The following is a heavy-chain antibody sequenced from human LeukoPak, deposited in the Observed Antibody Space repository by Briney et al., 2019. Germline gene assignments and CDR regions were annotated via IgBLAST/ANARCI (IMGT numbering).Heavy chain of an antibody. Sequence: GESLKISCKGSGYSFTSYWIGWVRQMPGKGLEWMGIINPEDSDTTYSPSFQGQVTISADKSISIAYLQWSSLKASDTAMYYCARLRTTRGPVTATPFYPGSPNWFDPWGQGTLVTVSS. CDR2: INPEDSDT. CDR1: GYSFTSYW. CDR3: ARLRTTRGPVTATPFYPGSPNWFDP. J-gene: IGHJ5*02. V-gene: IGHV5-51*01. D-gene: IGHD4/OR15-4a*01.